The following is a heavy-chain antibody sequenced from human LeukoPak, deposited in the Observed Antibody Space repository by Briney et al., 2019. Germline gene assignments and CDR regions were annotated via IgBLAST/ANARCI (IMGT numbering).Heavy chain of an antibody. V-gene: IGHV2-70*11. CDR1: GFSLSTSSMC. Sequence: ESGPALVKPTQPLTLTCTFSGFSLSTSSMCVGWIRQPPGKALEWLARIDWDDDKYYISSLKTRLTISKDTSKNQVVLTMTNMDPVDTATYYCARIRSGSYSMDYWGQGTLVIVSS. CDR2: IDWDDDK. D-gene: IGHD1-26*01. J-gene: IGHJ4*02. CDR3: ARIRSGSYSMDY.